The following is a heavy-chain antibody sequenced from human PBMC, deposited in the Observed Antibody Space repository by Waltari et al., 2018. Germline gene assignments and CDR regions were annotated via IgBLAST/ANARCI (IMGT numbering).Heavy chain of an antibody. J-gene: IGHJ4*02. D-gene: IGHD5-18*01. Sequence: QVQLVQSGAEVKKPGSSVKVSCKASGGTFSSYAIRWVRQAPGQGLEWMGGIIPIFGTANYAQKFQGRVTITADESTSTAYMELSSLRSEDTAVYYCARGNAGVQLWLDYFDYWGQGTLVTVSS. CDR2: IIPIFGTA. CDR1: GGTFSSYA. V-gene: IGHV1-69*12. CDR3: ARGNAGVQLWLDYFDY.